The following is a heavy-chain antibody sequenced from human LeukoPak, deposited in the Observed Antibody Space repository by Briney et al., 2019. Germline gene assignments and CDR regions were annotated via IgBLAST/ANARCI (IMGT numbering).Heavy chain of an antibody. CDR2: INAGNGNT. D-gene: IGHD1-7*01. Sequence: GASVKVSCKASGYSFTRYAMHWVRQAPGQRLEWMGRINAGNGNTKYSQKFQGRVTITRDTSASTACMELSSLRSEDTAVYYCARDRDMELRGYYGMDVWGQGTTVTVSS. J-gene: IGHJ6*02. CDR1: GYSFTRYA. CDR3: ARDRDMELRGYYGMDV. V-gene: IGHV1-3*01.